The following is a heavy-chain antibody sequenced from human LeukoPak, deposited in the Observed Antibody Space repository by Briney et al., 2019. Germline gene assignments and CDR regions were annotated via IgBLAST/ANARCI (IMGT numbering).Heavy chain of an antibody. CDR2: IYYSGNT. Sequence: SETLSLTCTVSGGSISTHHWSWLRQPPGKGLEWIGYIYYSGNTNYNPSLKSRLTISVDTSNNQFSLKLSSVTAADAAMYYCARRGNYDTSSYDYWGQGTLVTVSS. J-gene: IGHJ4*02. D-gene: IGHD3-16*01. V-gene: IGHV4-59*11. CDR3: ARRGNYDTSSYDY. CDR1: GGSISTHH.